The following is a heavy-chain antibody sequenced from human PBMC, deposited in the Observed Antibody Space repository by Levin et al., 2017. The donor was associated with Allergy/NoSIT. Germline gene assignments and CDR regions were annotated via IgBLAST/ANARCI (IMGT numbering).Heavy chain of an antibody. D-gene: IGHD2-2*01. Sequence: ASVKVSCKASGYTFKNYGISWVRQAPGQGLEWMGWISTHNGNTNYAQSFQGRVTMTTDTSTSTADMELRRLISDDTAVYYCARFVVTPVSYFYTDVWGKGTTVTVSS. V-gene: IGHV1-18*01. CDR2: ISTHNGNT. J-gene: IGHJ6*03. CDR1: GYTFKNYG. CDR3: ARFVVTPVSYFYTDV.